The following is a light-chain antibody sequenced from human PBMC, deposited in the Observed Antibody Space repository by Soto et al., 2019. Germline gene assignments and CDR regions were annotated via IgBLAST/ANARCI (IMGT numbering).Light chain of an antibody. CDR1: SSDVGASKY. V-gene: IGLV2-14*01. Sequence: SALTQPASVSGSPGQSITISCTGTSSDVGASKYVSWYQHHPGKAPKVIIYEVNNRPSGASDRFSGSKSGNTASLTISGLQAEDEADYYCSSYTSSITLIFGGGTKLTVL. J-gene: IGLJ2*01. CDR2: EVN. CDR3: SSYTSSITLI.